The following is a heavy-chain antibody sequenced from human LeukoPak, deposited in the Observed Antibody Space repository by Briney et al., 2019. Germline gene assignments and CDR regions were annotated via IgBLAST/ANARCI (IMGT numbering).Heavy chain of an antibody. J-gene: IGHJ4*02. CDR2: INHSGST. CDR3: ARLAWGRLDY. Sequence: SETLSLTCAVYGGSFSGYYWSWIRQPPGKGLEWIGEINHSGSTNYNPSLKSRVTISVDTSKNQFSLKLSSATAADTAVYYCARLAWGRLDYWGQGTLVTVSS. CDR1: GGSFSGYY. D-gene: IGHD7-27*01. V-gene: IGHV4-34*01.